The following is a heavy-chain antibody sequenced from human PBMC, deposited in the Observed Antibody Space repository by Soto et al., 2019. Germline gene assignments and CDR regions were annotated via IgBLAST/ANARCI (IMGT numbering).Heavy chain of an antibody. V-gene: IGHV5-10-1*01. D-gene: IGHD3-22*01. Sequence: GESLRISCRSSGCSFTRYWISWVRQMPGKGLEWMGRIDPSDSYTNYSPSFQGHVTISADKSISTAYLQWSSLKASDTAMYYCATLDSSGYYYVSDAFDIWGQGTMVTVSS. CDR3: ATLDSSGYYYVSDAFDI. CDR2: IDPSDSYT. CDR1: GCSFTRYW. J-gene: IGHJ3*02.